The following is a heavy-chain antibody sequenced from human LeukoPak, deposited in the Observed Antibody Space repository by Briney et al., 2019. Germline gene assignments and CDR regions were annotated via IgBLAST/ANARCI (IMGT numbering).Heavy chain of an antibody. CDR2: VSYDATNK. J-gene: IGHJ4*02. V-gene: IGHV3-30*04. CDR1: GFTFSTYA. CDR3: ARDRGGAYDFWSGYYTGYFDY. Sequence: PGGSLRLSCAASGFTFSTYAMHWVRQAPGRGLEWVAVVSYDATNKYYADSVKGRFTISRDNAKNSLYLQMNSLRAEDTAVYYCARDRGGAYDFWSGYYTGYFDYWGQGTLVPVSS. D-gene: IGHD3-3*01.